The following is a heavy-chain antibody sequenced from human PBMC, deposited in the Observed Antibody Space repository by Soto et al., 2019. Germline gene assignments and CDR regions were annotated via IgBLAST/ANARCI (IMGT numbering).Heavy chain of an antibody. CDR3: ARVTYYYGSGEIYYFDY. D-gene: IGHD3-10*01. Sequence: QVQLQESGPGLVKPSQTLSLTCTVSGGSISSGGYYWSWIRQHPGKGLEWIGYIYYSGSTYYNPSLKSRVTISVDTSKNQFPLKLSSVTAADTAVYYCARVTYYYGSGEIYYFDYWGQGTLVTVSS. V-gene: IGHV4-31*03. CDR2: IYYSGST. J-gene: IGHJ4*02. CDR1: GGSISSGGYY.